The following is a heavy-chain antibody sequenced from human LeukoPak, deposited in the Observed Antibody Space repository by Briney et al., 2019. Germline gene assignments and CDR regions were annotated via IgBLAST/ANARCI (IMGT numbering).Heavy chain of an antibody. CDR3: ARNRDGYNSFDY. J-gene: IGHJ4*02. Sequence: SSETLSLTCAVSGGSISSGGYSWSWIRQPPGKGLEWIGYIYHSGSSYYNPSLRSRVTISVDTSKNHFSLKLSSVTAADTAVYYCARNRDGYNSFDYWGQGTLVTVSS. CDR1: GGSISSGGYS. V-gene: IGHV4-30-2*05. CDR2: IYHSGSS. D-gene: IGHD5-24*01.